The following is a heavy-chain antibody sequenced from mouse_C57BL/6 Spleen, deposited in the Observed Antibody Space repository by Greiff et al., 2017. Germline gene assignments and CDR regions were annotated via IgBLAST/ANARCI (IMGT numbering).Heavy chain of an antibody. Sequence: QVQLQQPGAELVKPGASVKLSCKASGYTFTSYWMHWVKQRPGPGLEWIGMIHPTSGSTNYNEKFKNKSTLTFDKSSSTAYMQHSSLTSEDSAVYYCASLYYSNYEGYAMDYWGQGTSVTVSS. CDR2: IHPTSGST. D-gene: IGHD2-5*01. V-gene: IGHV1-64*01. CDR3: ASLYYSNYEGYAMDY. CDR1: GYTFTSYW. J-gene: IGHJ4*01.